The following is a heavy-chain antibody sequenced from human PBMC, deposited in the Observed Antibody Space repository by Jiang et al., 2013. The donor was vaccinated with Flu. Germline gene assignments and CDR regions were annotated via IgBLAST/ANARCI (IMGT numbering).Heavy chain of an antibody. V-gene: IGHV3-23*01. CDR1: GFTFSSYA. Sequence: VQLLESGGGLVQPGRSLRLSCAASGFTFSSYAMNWVRQAPGKGLEWVSTISSAGGSTYYADSVKGRFTISRDNSKHTLYLQMNSLRVEDTAVYYCAKGLRGVIKDYDYWGQGTLVTVSS. J-gene: IGHJ4*02. CDR3: AKGLRGVIKDYDY. CDR2: ISSAGGST. D-gene: IGHD3-10*01.